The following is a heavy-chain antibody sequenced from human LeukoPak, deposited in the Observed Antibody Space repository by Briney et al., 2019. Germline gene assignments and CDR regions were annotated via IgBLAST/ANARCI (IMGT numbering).Heavy chain of an antibody. CDR3: ARLHSSSYYYYYYMDV. Sequence: PSQTLSLTCTVSGGSINSGTYYWSWIRQPAGKGLEWIGRIYTSGSTNYNPSLKSRVTISVDTSKNQFSLKLSSVTAADTAVYYCARLHSSSYYYYYYMDVWGKGTTVTVSS. CDR1: GGSINSGTYY. CDR2: IYTSGST. J-gene: IGHJ6*03. V-gene: IGHV4-61*02. D-gene: IGHD6-6*01.